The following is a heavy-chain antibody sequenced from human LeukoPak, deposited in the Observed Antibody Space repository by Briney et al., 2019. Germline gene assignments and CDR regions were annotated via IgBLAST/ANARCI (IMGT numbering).Heavy chain of an antibody. J-gene: IGHJ4*02. CDR2: IYSSGST. V-gene: IGHV4-61*02. CDR3: ARASYSYDISGWVPFDY. D-gene: IGHD3-22*01. Sequence: SETLSLTCTVSGGSISSGSYYWSWIRQPAGKGLEWIGRIYSSGSTNYNPSLKSRVTISVDTSKNQFSLRLSPVTAADTAVYYCARASYSYDISGWVPFDYWGQGTLVTVSS. CDR1: GGSISSGSYY.